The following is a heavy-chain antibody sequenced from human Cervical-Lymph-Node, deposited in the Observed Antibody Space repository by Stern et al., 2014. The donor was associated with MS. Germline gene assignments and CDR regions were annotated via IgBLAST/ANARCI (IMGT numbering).Heavy chain of an antibody. J-gene: IGHJ3*02. D-gene: IGHD3-22*01. CDR1: GGSISSGGYY. CDR3: ERSRMFYGSSGYYPAAFDI. V-gene: IGHV4-31*01. CDR2: IPYSGTT. Sequence: VQLEESGPGLVKPSQTLSLTCTVSGGSISSGGYYWSWIRQHPGKGLEWIGYIPYSGTTYYNPSLKSLVTISVDTSKNQFSLKLSSVTAADTAVYFCERSRMFYGSSGYYPAAFDIWGQGTMVTVSS.